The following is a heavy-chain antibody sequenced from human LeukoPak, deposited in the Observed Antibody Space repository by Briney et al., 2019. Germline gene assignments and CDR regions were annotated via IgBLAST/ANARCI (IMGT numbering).Heavy chain of an antibody. D-gene: IGHD6-19*01. Sequence: ASVKVSCKVSGYTLTELSMHWVRQAPGKGLEWIGGFDPEDGETIYAQKFQGRVTMTEDTSTDTAYMELSSLRSEDTAVYYCATATDHYSSGWYGAFDIWGQGTMVTVSS. CDR3: ATATDHYSSGWYGAFDI. CDR1: GYTLTELS. V-gene: IGHV1-24*01. CDR2: FDPEDGET. J-gene: IGHJ3*02.